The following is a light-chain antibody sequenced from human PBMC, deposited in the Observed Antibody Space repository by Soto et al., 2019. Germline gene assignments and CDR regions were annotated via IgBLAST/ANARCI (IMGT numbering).Light chain of an antibody. CDR2: DVS. CDR3: QQYGSSPET. Sequence: EIVLTQSPGTLSLSPLEIATLSFMASQTVSGAYLAWYRQKPGQAPRLLIYDVSRRATGIPDRFSGSGSGTDFTLTVSRLEPEDFAVYYCQQYGSSPETFGQGTKVDIK. J-gene: IGKJ1*01. V-gene: IGKV3-20*01. CDR1: QTVSGAY.